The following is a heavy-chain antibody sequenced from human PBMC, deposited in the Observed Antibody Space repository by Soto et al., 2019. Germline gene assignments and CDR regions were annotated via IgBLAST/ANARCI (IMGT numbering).Heavy chain of an antibody. J-gene: IGHJ6*02. CDR1: GFTFSSYS. CDR2: ISSSSSSYI. Sequence: GGSLRLSCAASGFTFSSYSMNWVRQAPGKGLEWVSSISSSSSSYIYYADSVKGRFTISRDNAKNSLYLQMNSLRAEDTAVYYCARTLGGFDWLLGGGMDVWGQGTTVTVSS. CDR3: ARTLGGFDWLLGGGMDV. D-gene: IGHD3-9*01. V-gene: IGHV3-21*01.